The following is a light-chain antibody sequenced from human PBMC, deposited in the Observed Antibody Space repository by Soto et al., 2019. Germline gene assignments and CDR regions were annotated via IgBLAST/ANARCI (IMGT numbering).Light chain of an antibody. J-gene: IGKJ1*01. CDR3: QQYQNLWT. Sequence: IVYTQSLRPLSFSTGQRATLSCRASQTINSNIAWYQQRPGQAPRLLIYRASTMETGVPARFSGSGSGTEFTLTISSLQSEDFALYYCQQYQNLWTFGQGTQLDIK. CDR1: QTINSN. V-gene: IGKV3-15*01. CDR2: RAS.